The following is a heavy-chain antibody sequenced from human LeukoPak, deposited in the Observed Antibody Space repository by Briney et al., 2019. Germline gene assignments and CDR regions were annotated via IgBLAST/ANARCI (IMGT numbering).Heavy chain of an antibody. Sequence: GGSLRLSCAASGFTFSSYSMNWVRQAPRKGLEWVSYISSSSSTIYYADSVKGRFTISRDNAKNSLYLQMNSLRDEDTAVYYCAREMTTESYYYYGMDVWGQGTTVTVSS. CDR3: AREMTTESYYYYGMDV. CDR1: GFTFSSYS. V-gene: IGHV3-48*02. D-gene: IGHD1-1*01. CDR2: ISSSSSTI. J-gene: IGHJ6*02.